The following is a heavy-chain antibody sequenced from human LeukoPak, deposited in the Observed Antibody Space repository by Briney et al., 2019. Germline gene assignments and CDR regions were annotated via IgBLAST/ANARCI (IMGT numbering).Heavy chain of an antibody. CDR1: GFSLTSYG. J-gene: IGHJ4*02. Sequence: GGSLRLSCAASGFSLTSYGIHWVRQAPGKGLEWVAVISYDGSNKYYADSVKGRFTISRDNSKNTLYLQMNSLRAEDTAVYYCAKSRHSSGWDYYFDYWGQGTLVTVSS. CDR3: AKSRHSSGWDYYFDY. D-gene: IGHD6-19*01. V-gene: IGHV3-30*18. CDR2: ISYDGSNK.